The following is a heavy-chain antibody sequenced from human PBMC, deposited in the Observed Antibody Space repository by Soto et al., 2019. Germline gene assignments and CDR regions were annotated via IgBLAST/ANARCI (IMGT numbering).Heavy chain of an antibody. CDR1: GYTFTDYY. D-gene: IGHD3-3*01. CDR3: ARDGDFCSAYSPTGGFTGLVY. CDR2: INPNTGAT. Sequence: QVQLVQPGAEVKKPGASVKVSCKCSGYTFTDYYIHWVRQAPGQGVEWMARINPNTGATDSAEKFQGRVTMNRDSSITTAYMELSSLRSDDTAVYYCARDGDFCSAYSPTGGFTGLVYWGQGTLVTVSS. V-gene: IGHV1-2*06. J-gene: IGHJ4*02.